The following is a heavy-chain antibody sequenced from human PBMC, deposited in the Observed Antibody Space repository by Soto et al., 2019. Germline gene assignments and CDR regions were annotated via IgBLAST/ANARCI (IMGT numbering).Heavy chain of an antibody. CDR2: IIPIFDTT. CDR3: ARETSSTYSSGWPYFFDY. J-gene: IGHJ4*02. CDR1: GDTFSSHA. D-gene: IGHD6-19*01. Sequence: QVQLVQSGAEVKKPGSSVKVSCKASGDTFSSHAINWVRQAPGQGLEWLGRIIPIFDTTNYAQKFQGRVTFNADESTSTAYMDLSSLRPEDSAVYYCARETSSTYSSGWPYFFDYWGPGTLVTVSS. V-gene: IGHV1-69*18.